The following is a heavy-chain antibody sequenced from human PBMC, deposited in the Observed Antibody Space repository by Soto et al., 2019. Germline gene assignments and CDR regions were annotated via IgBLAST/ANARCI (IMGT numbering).Heavy chain of an antibody. V-gene: IGHV2-70*11. CDR3: ALILRVPAAPNGNYYYYGMDV. CDR2: IDWNDDK. J-gene: IGHJ6*02. Sequence: SGPTLVNPTQTLTLTCTFSGFSLSTSGMCVSWIRQPPGKALEWLARIDWNDDKYYSTSLKTRLTISKDTSKNQVVLTMTNMDPVDTATYYCALILRVPAAPNGNYYYYGMDVWGQGTTVTVSS. CDR1: GFSLSTSGMC. D-gene: IGHD2-2*01.